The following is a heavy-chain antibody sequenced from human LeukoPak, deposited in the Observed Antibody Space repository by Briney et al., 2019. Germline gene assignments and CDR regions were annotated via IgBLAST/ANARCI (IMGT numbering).Heavy chain of an antibody. CDR3: AKCRKFYSDSSGYCNYFDY. CDR1: GSSISSSSDY. Sequence: ASETLSLTCSVSGSSISSSSDYWGWIRQPPGKGLEWIGSIYYSGRTYYNLSLKSRATMSVDTSNNQFFLKLSSVTAADTAVYYCAKCRKFYSDSSGYCNYFDYWGQGTLVTVSS. J-gene: IGHJ4*02. V-gene: IGHV4-39*01. D-gene: IGHD3-22*01. CDR2: IYYSGRT.